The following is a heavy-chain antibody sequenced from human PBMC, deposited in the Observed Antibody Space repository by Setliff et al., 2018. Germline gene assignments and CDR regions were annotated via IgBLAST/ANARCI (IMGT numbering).Heavy chain of an antibody. J-gene: IGHJ6*03. D-gene: IGHD1-7*01. CDR3: ARDPTGTTFHRRSFYMDV. Sequence: ASVKVSCKASGYPFVGYYIYWMRQTPGQGFEWMGWINPKSGGTKYAVKFQGRVTMTRDTSINTAYLELRSLSSDDTAVYYCARDPTGTTFHRRSFYMDVWGRGTTVTVSS. V-gene: IGHV1-2*02. CDR2: INPKSGGT. CDR1: GYPFVGYY.